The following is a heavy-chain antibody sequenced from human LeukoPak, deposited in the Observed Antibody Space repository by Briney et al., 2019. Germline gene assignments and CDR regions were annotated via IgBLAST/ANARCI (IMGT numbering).Heavy chain of an antibody. CDR3: ARDSYDILTGYTYFDY. CDR1: GGSISSSSYY. CDR2: IYTSGST. V-gene: IGHV4-39*07. J-gene: IGHJ4*02. Sequence: SETLSLTCTVSGGSISSSSYYWGWIRQPPGKGLEWIGRIYTSGSTNYNPSLKSRVTMSVDTSKNQFSLKLSSVTAADTAVYYCARDSYDILTGYTYFDYWGQGTLVTVSS. D-gene: IGHD3-9*01.